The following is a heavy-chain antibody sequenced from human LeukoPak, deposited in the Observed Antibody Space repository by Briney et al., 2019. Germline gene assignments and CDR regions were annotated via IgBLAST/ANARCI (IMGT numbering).Heavy chain of an antibody. Sequence: GGSLRLSCAASESTFRTYDMYWVRQAPGKGLEWVAVISADGSNQNYADSVKGRFSISRDNSKNTLDLQMNSLRAEDTAVYYCARDSLDSSGASDYWGQGTLVTVSS. CDR1: ESTFRTYD. J-gene: IGHJ4*02. D-gene: IGHD3-22*01. V-gene: IGHV3-30*04. CDR3: ARDSLDSSGASDY. CDR2: ISADGSNQ.